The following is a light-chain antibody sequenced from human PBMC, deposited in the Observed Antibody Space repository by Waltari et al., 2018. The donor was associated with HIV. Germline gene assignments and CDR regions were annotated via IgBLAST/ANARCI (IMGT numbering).Light chain of an antibody. J-gene: IGLJ3*02. Sequence: QPMLTQSPSASASLGASVTLTCTLSSSHTSYAIVWHQQRSETAPRFLMRVNSDGSHTKGDGIPDRFSGSSSGTDRYLTISSLQSEDEADYYCQTWGTSVQGVFGGGTKLTVI. CDR3: QTWGTSVQGV. V-gene: IGLV4-69*01. CDR2: VNSDGSH. CDR1: SSHTSYA.